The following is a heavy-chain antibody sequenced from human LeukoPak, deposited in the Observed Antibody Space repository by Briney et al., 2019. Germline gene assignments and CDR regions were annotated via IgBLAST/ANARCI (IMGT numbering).Heavy chain of an antibody. Sequence: EASVKVFCKASGFTFSSYWMHWVRQAPGQGLEWMGVINPRGDEAVYAQKFQGRVTMTRDTPTSTAYMELSSLGSEDTAIFYCARDNSRNGGTFTSWWFDPWGQGTLVIVSS. D-gene: IGHD2/OR15-2a*01. CDR1: GFTFSSYW. CDR2: INPRGDEA. CDR3: ARDNSRNGGTFTSWWFDP. J-gene: IGHJ5*02. V-gene: IGHV1-46*01.